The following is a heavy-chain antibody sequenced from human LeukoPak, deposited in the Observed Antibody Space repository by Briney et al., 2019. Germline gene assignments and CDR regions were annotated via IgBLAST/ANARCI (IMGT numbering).Heavy chain of an antibody. V-gene: IGHV3-53*01. CDR2: IYSGGST. CDR3: ARGSYGPHYYYYYYMDA. J-gene: IGHJ6*03. D-gene: IGHD3-10*01. CDR1: RFTVSSNY. Sequence: GGSLRLSCAASRFTVSSNYMSWVRQAPGKGLEWVSVIYSGGSTYYADSVKGRFTISRDNSKNTLYLQMNSLRAEDTAVYYCARGSYGPHYYYYYYMDAWGKGTTVTVSS.